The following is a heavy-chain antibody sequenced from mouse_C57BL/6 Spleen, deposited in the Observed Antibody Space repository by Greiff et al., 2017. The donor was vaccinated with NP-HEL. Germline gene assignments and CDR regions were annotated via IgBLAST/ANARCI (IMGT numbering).Heavy chain of an antibody. CDR2: IWSDGST. D-gene: IGHD2-2*01. J-gene: IGHJ4*01. Sequence: QVHVQQSGPGLVAPSQSLSITCTVSGFSLTSYGVHWVRQPPGKGLEWLVVIWSDGSTTYNSALKSRLSISKDNSKSQVFLKMNSLQTDDTAMYYCARHYGYDRAMDYWGQRTSVTVSS. V-gene: IGHV2-6-1*01. CDR1: GFSLTSYG. CDR3: ARHYGYDRAMDY.